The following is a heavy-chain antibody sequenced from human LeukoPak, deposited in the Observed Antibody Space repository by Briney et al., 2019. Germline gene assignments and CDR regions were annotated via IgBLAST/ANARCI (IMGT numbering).Heavy chain of an antibody. D-gene: IGHD3-10*01. CDR3: ATCITMVRGVILDAFDI. V-gene: IGHV5-51*01. CDR1: GYRFTSYW. J-gene: IGHJ3*02. Sequence: GESLKISCKGSGYRFTSYWIGWVRQMPGKGLDWMGIIYPGDSDTRYSPSFQGQVTISADKSISTAYLQWSSLKASDTAMYYCATCITMVRGVILDAFDIWGQGTMVTVSS. CDR2: IYPGDSDT.